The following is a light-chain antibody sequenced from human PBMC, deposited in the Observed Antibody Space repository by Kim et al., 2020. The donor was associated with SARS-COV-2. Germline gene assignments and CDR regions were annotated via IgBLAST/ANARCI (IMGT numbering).Light chain of an antibody. V-gene: IGKV3-20*01. J-gene: IGKJ1*01. CDR2: SAF. CDR3: HQYGTSPDT. Sequence: APRLLIYSAFRRATGIPDRFSGSGSGRDFTLTISRLEPEDFAVYYCHQYGTSPDTFGQGTKVDIK.